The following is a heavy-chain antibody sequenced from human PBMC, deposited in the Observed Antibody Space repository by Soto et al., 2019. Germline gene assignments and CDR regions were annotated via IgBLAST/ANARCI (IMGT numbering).Heavy chain of an antibody. Sequence: QVQQVESGGGVVQPGRSLRLSCAASGFTFSSYGMHWVRQAPGKGLEWVAVIWYDGSNKYYADSVKGRFTISRDNSKNTLYLLMNSWRAQDSAVSYCARHRGDQWPDSYCFDPWGQGTLVTVSP. J-gene: IGHJ5*02. V-gene: IGHV3-33*01. CDR2: IWYDGSNK. CDR3: ARHRGDQWPDSYCFDP. D-gene: IGHD6-19*01. CDR1: GFTFSSYG.